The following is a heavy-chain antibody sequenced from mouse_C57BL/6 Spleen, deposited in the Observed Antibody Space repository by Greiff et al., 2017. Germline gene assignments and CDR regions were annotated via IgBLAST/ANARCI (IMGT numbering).Heavy chain of an antibody. V-gene: IGHV5-17*01. CDR3: ARNGNYVYAMDY. J-gene: IGHJ4*01. D-gene: IGHD2-1*01. Sequence: EVKLMESGGGLVKPGGSLKLSCAASGFTFSDYGMHWVRQAPEKGLEWVAYISSGSSTIYYADTVKGRFTISRDNAKNTLFLQMTSLRSEDTAMYYCARNGNYVYAMDYWGQGTSVTVSS. CDR1: GFTFSDYG. CDR2: ISSGSSTI.